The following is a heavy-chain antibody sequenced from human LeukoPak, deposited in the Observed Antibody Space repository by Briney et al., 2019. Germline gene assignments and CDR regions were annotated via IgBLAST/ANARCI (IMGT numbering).Heavy chain of an antibody. V-gene: IGHV4-34*01. CDR2: INHSGST. J-gene: IGHJ5*02. Sequence: PSETLSLTCAVYGGSFSGYYWSWIRQPPGKGLEWIGEINHSGSTNYNPSLKSRVTISVDTSKNQFSLKLSSVTAADTAVHYCATGRPHGIYYDSSGYYGNWFDPWGQGTLVTVSS. D-gene: IGHD3-22*01. CDR1: GGSFSGYY. CDR3: ATGRPHGIYYDSSGYYGNWFDP.